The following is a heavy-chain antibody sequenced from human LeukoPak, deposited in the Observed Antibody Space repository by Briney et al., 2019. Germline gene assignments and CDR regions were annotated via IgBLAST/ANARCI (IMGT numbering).Heavy chain of an antibody. J-gene: IGHJ6*02. CDR2: IWYDGSNK. Sequence: PGRSLRLSCAASGFTFSSYGMHWVRQAPGKGLEWVAVIWYDGSNKYYADSVKGRFTISRDNSKNTLYLQMNSLRAEDTAVYYCARDNYAGSYYYYYGMDVWGQGTTVTVSS. CDR1: GFTFSSYG. CDR3: ARDNYAGSYYYYYGMDV. V-gene: IGHV3-33*01. D-gene: IGHD4-11*01.